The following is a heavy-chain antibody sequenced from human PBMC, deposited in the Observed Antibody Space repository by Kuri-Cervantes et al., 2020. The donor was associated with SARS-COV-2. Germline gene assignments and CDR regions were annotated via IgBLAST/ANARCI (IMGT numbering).Heavy chain of an antibody. V-gene: IGHV3-74*01. CDR1: GFIFSCHW. Sequence: GESPKISCAASGFIFSCHWIHWVRQAPGKGLVWVSRINPDGSYTNNADSVKGRFTLSRDNAKNSLYLQMNSLRAEDTAVYYCAREPPKKIFGVDLYYYYGMDVWGQGTTVTVSS. J-gene: IGHJ6*02. CDR3: AREPPKKIFGVDLYYYYGMDV. D-gene: IGHD3-3*01. CDR2: INPDGSYT.